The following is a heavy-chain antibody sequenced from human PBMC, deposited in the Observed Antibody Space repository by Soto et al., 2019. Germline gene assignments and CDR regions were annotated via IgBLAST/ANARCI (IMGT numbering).Heavy chain of an antibody. V-gene: IGHV1-3*01. CDR1: GYTFTSYA. CDR2: INAGNGNT. J-gene: IGHJ4*02. CDR3: ARDLDSSGWYPYFDY. Sequence: ASVKVSCKASGYTFTSYAMHWVRQAPGQRLEWMGWINAGNGNTKYSQKFQGRVTITRDTSASTAYMELSSLRSEDTAVYYSARDLDSSGWYPYFDYWGQGALVTLSS. D-gene: IGHD6-19*01.